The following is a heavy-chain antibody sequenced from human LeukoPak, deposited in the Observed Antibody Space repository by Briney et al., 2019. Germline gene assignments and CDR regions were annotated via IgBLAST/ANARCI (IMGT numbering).Heavy chain of an antibody. CDR1: GLTFSNYW. CDR2: IKEDGSEK. D-gene: IGHD6-13*01. Sequence: GGSLRLSCAASGLTFSNYWMSWVRQAPGKGLEWVANIKEDGSEKYYVDSVKGRFTISRDNARNSLYLQMNSLRAEDTAVYYCASGRQLGYWGQGSLVTVSS. J-gene: IGHJ4*02. CDR3: ASGRQLGY. V-gene: IGHV3-7*01.